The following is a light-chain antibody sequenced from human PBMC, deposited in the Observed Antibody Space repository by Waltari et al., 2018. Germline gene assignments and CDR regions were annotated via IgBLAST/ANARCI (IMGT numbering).Light chain of an antibody. CDR2: KDT. V-gene: IGLV3-25*03. CDR1: ALAKKY. CDR3: QXXGNSGSSPYV. J-gene: IGLJ1*01. Sequence: SNELTQPPSVSVSPGQTARIPCSGDALAKKYSYWXQQKPGTAPVLVMYKDTERPPGIPERFSGSSSGTTGTLTITGVQAEDEADYYCQXXGNSGSSPYVFXGGTRVTVL.